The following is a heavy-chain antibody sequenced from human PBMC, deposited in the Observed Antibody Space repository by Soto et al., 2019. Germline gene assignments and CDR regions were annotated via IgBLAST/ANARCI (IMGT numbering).Heavy chain of an antibody. CDR3: ARELQGLYYFDF. Sequence: VKVSCKTSGYTFTSYAIHWVRQAPGQRLEWMGWINAVNGDTKYSQKFSGRVTITRDTSANTAFMELSSLRSEDTAMYYCARELQGLYYFDFWGQGTLVTVSS. CDR1: GYTFTSYA. D-gene: IGHD4-4*01. CDR2: INAVNGDT. V-gene: IGHV1-3*01. J-gene: IGHJ4*02.